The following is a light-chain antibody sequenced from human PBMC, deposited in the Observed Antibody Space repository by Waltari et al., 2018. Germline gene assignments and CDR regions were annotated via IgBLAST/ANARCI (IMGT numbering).Light chain of an antibody. CDR2: AAS. V-gene: IGKV1-39*01. Sequence: DIQMTQSPSSLSASVGDRVTITCRTSQNIANYLNWYHQRPGKAPKLLIYAASTLQSGVPSRFSGSGSGTDFTLTISSLQPEDFATYYCQQSYRTPYTFGQGTKLEIK. CDR3: QQSYRTPYT. CDR1: QNIANY. J-gene: IGKJ2*01.